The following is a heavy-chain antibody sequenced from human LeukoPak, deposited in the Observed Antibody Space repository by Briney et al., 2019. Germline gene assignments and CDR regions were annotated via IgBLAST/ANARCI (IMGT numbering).Heavy chain of an antibody. CDR3: ARDRSIAARSWFDP. V-gene: IGHV1-69*05. CDR2: IIPIFGTA. J-gene: IGHJ5*02. D-gene: IGHD6-6*01. Sequence: SVKVSCKASGGTFSSYAISWVRQAPGQGLEWMGGIIPIFGTANYAQKFQGRVTITTGESTSTAYMELSSLRSEDTAVYYCARDRSIAARSWFDPWGQGTLVTVSS. CDR1: GGTFSSYA.